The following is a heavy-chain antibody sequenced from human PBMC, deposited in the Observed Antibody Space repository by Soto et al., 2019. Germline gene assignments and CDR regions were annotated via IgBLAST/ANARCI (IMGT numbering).Heavy chain of an antibody. V-gene: IGHV4-4*08. CDR3: ASPKIAFYNWFDP. J-gene: IGHJ5*02. CDR1: GGSMSGYY. D-gene: IGHD3-3*02. CDR2: VHFTGST. Sequence: SETLSLTCSVSGGSMSGYYWTWIRQSPGKGLEWIGCVHFTGSTNYNPSLKSRVTISVDTSKNQFSLKLSSVTAADTAVYYCASPKIAFYNWFDPWGQGTLVTVSS.